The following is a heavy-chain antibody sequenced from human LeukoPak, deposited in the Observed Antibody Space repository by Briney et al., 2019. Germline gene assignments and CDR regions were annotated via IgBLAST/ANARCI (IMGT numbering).Heavy chain of an antibody. Sequence: GGSLRLSCAASGFTFSSYGMHWVRQAPGKGLEWVAVISYDGSNKYYADSVKGRFTISRDNSKNTLYLQMNSLRAEDTAVYYCAKGYSSSWYPPLDYWGQGTLVTVSS. CDR1: GFTFSSYG. CDR3: AKGYSSSWYPPLDY. J-gene: IGHJ4*02. V-gene: IGHV3-30*18. CDR2: ISYDGSNK. D-gene: IGHD6-13*01.